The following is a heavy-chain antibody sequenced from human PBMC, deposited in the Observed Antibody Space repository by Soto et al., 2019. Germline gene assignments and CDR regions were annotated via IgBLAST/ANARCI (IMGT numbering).Heavy chain of an antibody. D-gene: IGHD4-17*01. V-gene: IGHV4-4*02. J-gene: IGHJ4*01. Sequence: TLSLTCAVSGGSLSSSNWWSWVLQPPGKALEWLGEIFYSGSTKYNPSLNSRVTISADQSKNHLSLRLSSVTAADTAVYYCVHHGGDHYYHEFWGEGILVTVSS. CDR2: IFYSGST. CDR3: VHHGGDHYYHEF. CDR1: GGSLSSSNW.